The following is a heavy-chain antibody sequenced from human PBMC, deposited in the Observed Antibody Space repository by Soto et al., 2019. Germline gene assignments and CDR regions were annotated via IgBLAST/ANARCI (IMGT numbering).Heavy chain of an antibody. J-gene: IGHJ6*02. CDR1: GGTFSSYA. CDR3: ARGWGGCSGGSCYPDYYYYGMDV. D-gene: IGHD2-15*01. Sequence: QVQLVQSGAEVKKPGSSVKVSCKASGGTFSSYAISWVRQAPGQGLEWMGGIIPIFGTANYAQKFQGRVTITADESTSTAYMELSRLRSEDTAVYYCARGWGGCSGGSCYPDYYYYGMDVWGQGTTVTVSS. CDR2: IIPIFGTA. V-gene: IGHV1-69*12.